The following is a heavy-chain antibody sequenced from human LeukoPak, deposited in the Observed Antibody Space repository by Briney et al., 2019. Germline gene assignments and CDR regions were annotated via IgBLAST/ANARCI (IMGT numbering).Heavy chain of an antibody. J-gene: IGHJ4*02. Sequence: GASVKVSCKAPGYTFTSYAMHWVRQAPGQRLEWMGWINAGNGNTKYSQKFQGRVTITRDTSASTAYMELSSLRSEDTAVYYCARDPRYSSGWYDYWGQGTLVTVSS. CDR1: GYTFTSYA. CDR2: INAGNGNT. CDR3: ARDPRYSSGWYDY. D-gene: IGHD6-19*01. V-gene: IGHV1-3*01.